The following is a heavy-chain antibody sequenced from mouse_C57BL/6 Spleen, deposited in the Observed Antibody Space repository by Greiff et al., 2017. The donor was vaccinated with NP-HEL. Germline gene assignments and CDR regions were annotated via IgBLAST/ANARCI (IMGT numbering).Heavy chain of an antibody. CDR1: GFNIKDYY. Sequence: VHVKQSGAELVRPGASVKLSCTASGFNIKDYYMHWVKQRPEQGLEWIGRIDPEDGDTEYAPKFQGKATMTADASSNTAYLQLSSLTSEDTAVYYCTTMITYYFDYWGQGTTLTVSS. CDR3: TTMITYYFDY. J-gene: IGHJ2*01. V-gene: IGHV14-1*01. CDR2: IDPEDGDT. D-gene: IGHD2-4*01.